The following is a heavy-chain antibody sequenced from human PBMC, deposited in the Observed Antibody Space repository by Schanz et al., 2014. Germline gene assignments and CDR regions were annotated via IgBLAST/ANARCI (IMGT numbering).Heavy chain of an antibody. J-gene: IGHJ5*02. D-gene: IGHD5-12*01. CDR3: AKDLNRVATAPQS. CDR1: GFTVSDDY. CDR2: IYSRGST. V-gene: IGHV3-53*01. Sequence: EVRLVESGGGLIQPGGSLRLSCAASGFTVSDDYLTWVRQAPGKGLEWVSVIYSRGSTYYADSVQGRFTISRDNSKNTVYLQMNSLRAEDTAVYYCAKDLNRVATAPQSWGQGTLVTVSS.